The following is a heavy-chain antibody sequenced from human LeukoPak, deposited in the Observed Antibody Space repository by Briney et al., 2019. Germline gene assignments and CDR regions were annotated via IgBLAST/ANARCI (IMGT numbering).Heavy chain of an antibody. Sequence: ASVKVSCKASGYTYTSYGISWVRQAPGQGLEWMGWISAYNGNTNYAQKLQGRATMTTDTSTGTVYMELRSLRSDDTAVYYCARDWWYGDYSIGDNWGQGTLVTVSS. CDR2: ISAYNGNT. D-gene: IGHD4-17*01. V-gene: IGHV1-18*01. CDR3: ARDWWYGDYSIGDN. CDR1: GYTYTSYG. J-gene: IGHJ4*02.